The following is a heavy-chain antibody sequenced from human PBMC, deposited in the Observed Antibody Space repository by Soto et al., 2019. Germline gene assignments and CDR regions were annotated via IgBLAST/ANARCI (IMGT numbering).Heavy chain of an antibody. J-gene: IGHJ6*03. Sequence: EVQLVESGGGLVQPGGSLRLSCAASGFTFSSYSMNWVRQAPGKGLEWVSYISSSSSTIYYEDSVKDRFTISRDNAKNSLYLQMNSLRAEDTAVYYCARTGYYGSGSYLPDYYYYYMDVWGKGTTVTVSS. CDR2: ISSSSSTI. CDR3: ARTGYYGSGSYLPDYYYYYMDV. V-gene: IGHV3-48*01. D-gene: IGHD3-10*01. CDR1: GFTFSSYS.